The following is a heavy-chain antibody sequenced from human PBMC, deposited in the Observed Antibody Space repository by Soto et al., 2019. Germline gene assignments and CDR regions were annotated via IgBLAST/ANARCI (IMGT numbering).Heavy chain of an antibody. CDR3: ARQRRGLRLAFDP. CDR1: GGSISSYY. V-gene: IGHV4-59*08. CDR2: IYYSGST. Sequence: QVQLQESGPGLVKPSETLSLTCTVSGGSISSYYWSWIRQPPGKGLEWIGYIYYSGSTNYNPSLKSRVTISVDTSKNQFSLKLSSVTAADTAVYYCARQRRGLRLAFDPWGQGTLVTVS. J-gene: IGHJ5*02. D-gene: IGHD5-12*01.